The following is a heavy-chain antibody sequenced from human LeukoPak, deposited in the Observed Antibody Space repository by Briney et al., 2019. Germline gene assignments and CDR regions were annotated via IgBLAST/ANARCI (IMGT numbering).Heavy chain of an antibody. CDR1: GFTFSSYS. D-gene: IGHD2-2*01. Sequence: PGGSLRLSCAASGFTFSSYSMNWVRQAPGKGLEWVSGVSGSGGNIHYADSVKGLFTISRDNSKNTLYLQMNSLRAEDTAVYYCAASLPNIVVVPATKGPFGYWGQGALVTVSS. CDR2: VSGSGGNI. J-gene: IGHJ4*02. V-gene: IGHV3-23*01. CDR3: AASLPNIVVVPATKGPFGY.